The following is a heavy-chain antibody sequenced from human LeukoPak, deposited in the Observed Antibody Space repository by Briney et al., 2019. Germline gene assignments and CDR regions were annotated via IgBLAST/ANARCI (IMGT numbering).Heavy chain of an antibody. J-gene: IGHJ4*02. D-gene: IGHD1-26*01. CDR3: AKDSGSYGA. CDR2: ISWNSGSI. Sequence: GGSLRLSCAASGFTFDDYAMHWVRQAPGKGLEWVSGISWNSGSIGYADSVKGRFTISRDNSKNTLYLQMNSLRAEDTAVYYCAKDSGSYGAWGQGTLVTVSS. CDR1: GFTFDDYA. V-gene: IGHV3-9*01.